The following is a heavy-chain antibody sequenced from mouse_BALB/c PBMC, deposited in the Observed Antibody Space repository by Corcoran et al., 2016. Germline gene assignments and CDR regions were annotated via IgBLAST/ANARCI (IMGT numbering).Heavy chain of an antibody. V-gene: IGHV9-1*02. CDR3: ARGSSGYDY. CDR2: INTYTGEP. Sequence: QIQLVQSGPELKKPGETVKISCKASGYTFTNYGMNWVKQAPGKGFKWMGWINTYTGEPTYADDFKGRFAFSLETSASTAYLQINTLKNEDMATYFCARGSSGYDYWGQGTTLTVSS. J-gene: IGHJ2*01. D-gene: IGHD3-1*01. CDR1: GYTFTNYG.